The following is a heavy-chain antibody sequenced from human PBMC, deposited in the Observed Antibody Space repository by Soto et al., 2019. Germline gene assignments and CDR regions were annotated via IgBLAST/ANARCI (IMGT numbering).Heavy chain of an antibody. CDR3: ARRDAFDI. V-gene: IGHV5-51*01. Sequence: GESLKISCKASGYIFTTYWIGWVRQMPGKGLEWMGIIYPGDSDTKYSPSFQGQITISADKSISTAYLQWSSLKASDTAMYYCARRDAFDIWGQGTMVTVSS. CDR2: IYPGDSDT. J-gene: IGHJ3*02. CDR1: GYIFTTYW.